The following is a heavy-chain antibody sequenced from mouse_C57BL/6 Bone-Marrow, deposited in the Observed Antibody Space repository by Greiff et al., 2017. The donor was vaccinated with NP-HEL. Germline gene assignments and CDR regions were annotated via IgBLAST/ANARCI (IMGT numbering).Heavy chain of an antibody. CDR2: SRNKANDYTT. V-gene: IGHV7-1*01. Sequence: EVKLMESGGGLVQSGRSLRLSCATSGFTFSGFYMEWVRQAPGKGLEWIAASRNKANDYTTEYSASVKGRFIVSRDTSQSILYLQMNALRAEDTAIYYCARDASFAYWGQGTLVTVSA. CDR3: ARDASFAY. CDR1: GFTFSGFY. J-gene: IGHJ3*01.